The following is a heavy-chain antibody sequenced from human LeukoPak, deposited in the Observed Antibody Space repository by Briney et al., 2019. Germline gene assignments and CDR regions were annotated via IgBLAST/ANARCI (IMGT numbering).Heavy chain of an antibody. V-gene: IGHV4-38-2*02. D-gene: IGHD5-18*01. Sequence: SETLSLTCTVSGYSISSDYYWGWIWQPPGKGLEWIGNIFHNGNTYYNPSLKSRVTMSIDTSKKQFSLKLRTATAADTAVYYCARIEDVTRGYNHAYYFDYWGQGTLVTVSS. CDR2: IFHNGNT. CDR1: GYSISSDYY. J-gene: IGHJ4*02. CDR3: ARIEDVTRGYNHAYYFDY.